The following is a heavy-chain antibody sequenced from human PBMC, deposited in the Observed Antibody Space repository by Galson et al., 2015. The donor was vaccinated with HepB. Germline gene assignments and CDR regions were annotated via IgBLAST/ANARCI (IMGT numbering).Heavy chain of an antibody. V-gene: IGHV4-59*01. CDR2: IYYSGGT. CDR1: GGSISSYY. J-gene: IGHJ2*01. Sequence: ETLSLTCTVSGGSISSYYWSWIRQPPGRGLEWIGYIYYSGGTDYNPSLKSRVTISIDTSKNQFSLNLSSVTAADTAVYYCARFIYGDYVGRYFDLWGRGTLVTVSS. D-gene: IGHD4-17*01. CDR3: ARFIYGDYVGRYFDL.